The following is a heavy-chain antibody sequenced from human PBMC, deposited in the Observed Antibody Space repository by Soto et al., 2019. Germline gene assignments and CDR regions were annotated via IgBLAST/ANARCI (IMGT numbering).Heavy chain of an antibody. J-gene: IGHJ4*02. CDR1: GFALSSYA. Sequence: EVQLVESGGGLVKPGESLRLSCTVSGFALSSYAMTWVRQAPGKGLEWLSSISSSSNFKYYGDSVKGLFIISRDNAKNSLYLQMNSLRVEDTAMYFCTTEEFEVDYWGQGTLVTVSS. D-gene: IGHD3-10*01. V-gene: IGHV3-21*01. CDR2: ISSSSNFK. CDR3: TTEEFEVDY.